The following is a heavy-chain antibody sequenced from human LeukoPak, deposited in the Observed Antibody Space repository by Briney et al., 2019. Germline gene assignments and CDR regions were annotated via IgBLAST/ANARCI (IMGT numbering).Heavy chain of an antibody. D-gene: IGHD7-27*01. CDR3: ARPRNWGSREGFDY. CDR1: GFTFSSYN. J-gene: IGHJ4*02. Sequence: GGSLRLSCAASGFTFSSYNTNWVRQAPGKGLEWVSYISSLSRTIYYADSVKGRFTISRDNAKSSLYLQMNGLRAEDTAVYYCARPRNWGSREGFDYWGQGTLVTVSS. CDR2: ISSLSRTI. V-gene: IGHV3-48*01.